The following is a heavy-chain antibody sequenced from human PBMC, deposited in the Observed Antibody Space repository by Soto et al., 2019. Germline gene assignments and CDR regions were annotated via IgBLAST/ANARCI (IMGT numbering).Heavy chain of an antibody. CDR2: ISYDGSNK. J-gene: IGHJ6*02. CDR1: GFTFSSYG. Sequence: PGGSLRLSCAASGFTFSSYGMHWVRQAPGKGLEWVAVISYDGSNKYYADSVKGRFTISRDNSKNTLYLQMNSLRAEDTAVYYCAKGLVRYDYYYYGMDVWGQGTTVTVSS. CDR3: AKGLVRYDYYYYGMDV. V-gene: IGHV3-30*18. D-gene: IGHD1-1*01.